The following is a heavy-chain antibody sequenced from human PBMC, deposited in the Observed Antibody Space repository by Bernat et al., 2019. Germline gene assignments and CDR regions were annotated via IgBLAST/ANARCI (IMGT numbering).Heavy chain of an antibody. CDR2: ISSSSYT. CDR1: GFTFSDYY. Sequence: QVQLVESGGGLVKPGGSLRLSCAASGFTFSDYYMSWIRQAPGKGLEWVSYISSSSYTNYADSVKGRVTISRDNAKNSLYLQMNSLRAEDTTVYYCARDTHRIVGATLTYFDYWGQGTLVTVSS. J-gene: IGHJ4*02. V-gene: IGHV3-11*05. D-gene: IGHD1-26*01. CDR3: ARDTHRIVGATLTYFDY.